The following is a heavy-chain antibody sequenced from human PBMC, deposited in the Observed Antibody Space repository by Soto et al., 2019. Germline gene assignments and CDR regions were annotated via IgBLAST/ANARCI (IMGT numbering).Heavy chain of an antibody. CDR3: ARRYCSSTSCYHFDY. D-gene: IGHD2-2*01. CDR1: GGTFSSYA. J-gene: IGHJ4*02. V-gene: IGHV1-69*01. Sequence: QVQLVQSGAEVKKPGSSVKVSCKASGGTFSSYAISWVRQAPGQGLEWVGGIIPIFGTANYAQKVQGRVTITADESTSTAYMELSRLRSDDTAVYYCARRYCSSTSCYHFDYWGQGTLVPVSS. CDR2: IIPIFGTA.